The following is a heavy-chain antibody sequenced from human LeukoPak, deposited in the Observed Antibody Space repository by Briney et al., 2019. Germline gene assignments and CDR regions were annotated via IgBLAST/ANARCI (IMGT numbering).Heavy chain of an antibody. D-gene: IGHD3-10*01. CDR1: GGSFSGYY. CDR3: ARDYGSGSKP. CDR2: INHSGST. V-gene: IGHV4-34*01. Sequence: SETLSLTCAVHGGSFSGYYWSWIRQPPGKGLEWIGEINHSGSTNYNPSLKSRVTISVDTSKNQFSLKLSSVTAADTAVYYCARDYGSGSKPWGQGALVTVSS. J-gene: IGHJ5*02.